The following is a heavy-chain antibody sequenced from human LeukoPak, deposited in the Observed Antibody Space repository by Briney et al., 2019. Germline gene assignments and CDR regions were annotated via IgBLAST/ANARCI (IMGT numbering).Heavy chain of an antibody. V-gene: IGHV3-11*04. CDR2: ISSSGCLV. D-gene: IGHD3-22*01. CDR3: AKIDYYDTPEMAY. CDR1: GFTFSEHY. J-gene: IGHJ4*02. Sequence: GGSLRLSCAASGFTFSEHYMTWIRQAPGKGLECVSYISSSGCLVYYAESVKGRFTISRDNAKNFVYLQMNNLRVEDTAVYYCAKIDYYDTPEMAYWGQGLRVTVSS.